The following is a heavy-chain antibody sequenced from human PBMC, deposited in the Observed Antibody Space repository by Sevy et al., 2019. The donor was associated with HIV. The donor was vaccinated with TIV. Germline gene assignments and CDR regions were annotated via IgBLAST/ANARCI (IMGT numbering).Heavy chain of an antibody. CDR2: KIPIFGTA. D-gene: IGHD3-10*01. CDR3: ARAWFGESFYYYYMDV. V-gene: IGHV1-69*06. CDR1: GGTFSSYA. J-gene: IGHJ6*03. Sequence: ASVKVSCKASGGTFSSYAISWVRQAPGQGLEWMGGKIPIFGTANYAQKFQGRVTITADKSTSTAYMELSSLRSEDTAVYYCARAWFGESFYYYYMDVWGKGTTVTVSS.